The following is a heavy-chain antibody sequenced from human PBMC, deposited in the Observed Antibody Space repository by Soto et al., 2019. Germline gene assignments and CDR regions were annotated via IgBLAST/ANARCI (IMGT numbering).Heavy chain of an antibody. CDR2: IIPILGIA. J-gene: IGHJ3*02. CDR1: GGTFSSYT. CDR3: ARDDYGDYGAFDI. V-gene: IGHV1-69*04. D-gene: IGHD4-17*01. Sequence: SVKVSCKASGGTFSSYTISWVRQAPGQGLEWMGRIIPILGIANYAQKFQGRVTITADKSTSTAYMELSSLRSEDTAVYYCARDDYGDYGAFDIWGQGTMVTVSS.